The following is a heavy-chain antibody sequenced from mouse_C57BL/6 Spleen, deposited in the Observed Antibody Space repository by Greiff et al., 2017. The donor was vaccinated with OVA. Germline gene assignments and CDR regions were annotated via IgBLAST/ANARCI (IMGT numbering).Heavy chain of an antibody. Sequence: LQESGAELVRPGASVKLSCKASGYTFTDYYINWVKQRPGQGLEWIARIYPGSGNTYYNEKFKGKATLTAEKSSSTAYMQLSSLTSEDSAVYFCARENDYVFAYWGQGTLVTVSA. CDR2: IYPGSGNT. V-gene: IGHV1-76*01. CDR1: GYTFTDYY. D-gene: IGHD2-4*01. CDR3: ARENDYVFAY. J-gene: IGHJ3*01.